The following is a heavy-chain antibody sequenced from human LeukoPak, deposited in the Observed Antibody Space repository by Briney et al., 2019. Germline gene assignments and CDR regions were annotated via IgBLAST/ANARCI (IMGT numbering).Heavy chain of an antibody. V-gene: IGHV4-34*01. D-gene: IGHD3-22*01. Sequence: SETLSLTCAVYGGSFSGYYWSWIRQPPGKGLEWIGEINHSGSTNYNPSLKSRVTISVDTSKNQFSLKLSSVTAADTAVYYCARGNYYDSSGYYWDAFDIWGQGTMVIVSS. J-gene: IGHJ3*02. CDR1: GGSFSGYY. CDR3: ARGNYYDSSGYYWDAFDI. CDR2: INHSGST.